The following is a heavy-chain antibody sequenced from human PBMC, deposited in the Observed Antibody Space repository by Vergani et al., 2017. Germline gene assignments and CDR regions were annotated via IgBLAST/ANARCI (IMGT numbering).Heavy chain of an antibody. J-gene: IGHJ3*02. V-gene: IGHV1-2*02. CDR3: ARDKDDGSNSGPFYI. CDR2: INPNSGGT. CDR1: GYTFTGYY. D-gene: IGHD4-23*01. Sequence: QVQLVQSGPEVKKPGASVKVSCKASGYTFTGYYMHWVRQAPGQGLEWMGWINPNSGGTNYAQKFQGRVTMTRDTSISTAYMELSRLRSDDTAVYYGARDKDDGSNSGPFYIWGQGTMVTVSS.